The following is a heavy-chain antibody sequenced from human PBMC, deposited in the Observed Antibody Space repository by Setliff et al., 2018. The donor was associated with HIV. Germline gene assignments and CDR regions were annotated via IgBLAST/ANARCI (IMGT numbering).Heavy chain of an antibody. V-gene: IGHV4-39*07. J-gene: IGHJ4*02. D-gene: IGHD2-15*01. CDR1: GGSISSSSSY. Sequence: PSETLSLTCTVSGGSISSSSSYWGWIRQPPGKGLEWIGSIDYSGSTKYNPSLKSRVTISADTSKNQFSLKLSSVTAADTAVYYCARGPYCSGGSCYSSLDYWGQGTLVTVS. CDR2: IDYSGST. CDR3: ARGPYCSGGSCYSSLDY.